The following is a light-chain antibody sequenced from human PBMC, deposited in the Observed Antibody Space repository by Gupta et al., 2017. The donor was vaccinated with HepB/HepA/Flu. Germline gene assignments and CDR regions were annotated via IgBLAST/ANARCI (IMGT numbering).Light chain of an antibody. V-gene: IGLV2-14*03. Sequence: QSALTQPASVSGSPGQSITISCTGTSSDVGGYNYFSWYQQPPANAPLLMIYDVSRRPSGPSSFSAANYAGTTALPTIWGLEADDGAYYYSTSYKNRSPPVFGGGTKLTVL. J-gene: IGLJ2*01. CDR3: TSYKNRSPPV. CDR2: DVS. CDR1: SSDVGGYNY.